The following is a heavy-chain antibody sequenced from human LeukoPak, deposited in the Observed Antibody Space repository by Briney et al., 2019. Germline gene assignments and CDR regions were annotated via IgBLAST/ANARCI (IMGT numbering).Heavy chain of an antibody. D-gene: IGHD2-15*01. V-gene: IGHV3-7*01. CDR3: ASGVGQLLLIYYYYMDV. Sequence: GGSLRLSCAASGFTFSSYWMSWVRQAPGKGLEWVANIKQDGSEKYYVDSVKSRFTISRDNAKNSLYLQMNSLRAEDTAVYYCASGVGQLLLIYYYYMDVWGKGTTVTVSS. CDR2: IKQDGSEK. CDR1: GFTFSSYW. J-gene: IGHJ6*03.